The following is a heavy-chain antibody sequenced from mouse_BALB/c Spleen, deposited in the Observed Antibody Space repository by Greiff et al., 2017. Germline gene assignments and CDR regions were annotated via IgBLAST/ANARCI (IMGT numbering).Heavy chain of an antibody. D-gene: IGHD2-14*01. Sequence: VQLKQSGAELVKPGASVKLSCTASGFNIKDTYMHWVKQRPEQGLEWIGRIDPANGNTKYDPKFQGKATITADTSSNTAYLQLSSLTSEDTAVYYCARPSYRYDERNYAMDYWGQGTSVTVSS. CDR2: IDPANGNT. J-gene: IGHJ4*01. V-gene: IGHV14-3*02. CDR1: GFNIKDTY. CDR3: ARPSYRYDERNYAMDY.